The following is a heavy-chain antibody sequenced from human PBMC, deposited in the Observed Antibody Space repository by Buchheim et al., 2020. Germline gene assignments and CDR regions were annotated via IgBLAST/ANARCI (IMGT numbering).Heavy chain of an antibody. V-gene: IGHV3-23*01. CDR3: AKARESSYYYYGMDV. CDR1: GFTFSSYA. CDR2: FSGSGGTT. D-gene: IGHD5-24*01. J-gene: IGHJ6*02. Sequence: EVQLLESGGGLVQPGGSLRLSCAASGFTFSSYAMSWVRQAPGKGLEWVSVFSGSGGTTYYAESVRGRFTISRDTSKNTTYLQMNSLRAEDTAVYYCAKARESSYYYYGMDVWGQGTT.